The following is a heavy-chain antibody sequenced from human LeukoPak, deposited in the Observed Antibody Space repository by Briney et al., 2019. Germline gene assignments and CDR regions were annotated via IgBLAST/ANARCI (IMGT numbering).Heavy chain of an antibody. J-gene: IGHJ4*02. CDR3: ARGYSSSWNYFDY. D-gene: IGHD6-13*01. CDR2: VFDSGGT. CDR1: GGSISNYW. V-gene: IGHV4-59*01. Sequence: PSETLSLTCTVSGGSISNYWWSCIRQPPGKGLEWIGYVFDSGGTNYNPSLKSRVTISVDTSKKQFSLKLSSVTAADTAAYYCARGYSSSWNYFDYWGQGTPVTVSS.